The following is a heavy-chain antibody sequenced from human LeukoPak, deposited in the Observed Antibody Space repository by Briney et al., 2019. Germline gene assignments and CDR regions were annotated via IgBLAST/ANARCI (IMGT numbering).Heavy chain of an antibody. V-gene: IGHV3-74*01. J-gene: IGHJ4*02. CDR2: IKTDGSIT. CDR1: GFSFNKYW. CDR3: RRGVLGATGVDY. D-gene: IGHD1-26*01. Sequence: GGSLRLSCAASGFSFNKYWMYWVRQAPGKGLAWVSRIKTDGSITQYAGSVKGRVTISRDNAKNTVYLQMSSLRVDDTAVYYSRRGVLGATGVDYWGQGILVAVSS.